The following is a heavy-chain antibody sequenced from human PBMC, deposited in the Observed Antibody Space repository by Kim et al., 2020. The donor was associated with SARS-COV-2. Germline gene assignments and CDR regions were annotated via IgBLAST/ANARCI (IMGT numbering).Heavy chain of an antibody. Sequence: GRSLRLSCAASGFTFSSYGMHWVRQAPGKGLEWVAVISYDGSNKYYADSVKGRFTISRDNSKNTLYLQMNSLRAEDTAVYYCAKPQSGSYFDAFDIWGQGTMVTVSS. J-gene: IGHJ3*02. CDR2: ISYDGSNK. CDR3: AKPQSGSYFDAFDI. V-gene: IGHV3-30*18. D-gene: IGHD1-26*01. CDR1: GFTFSSYG.